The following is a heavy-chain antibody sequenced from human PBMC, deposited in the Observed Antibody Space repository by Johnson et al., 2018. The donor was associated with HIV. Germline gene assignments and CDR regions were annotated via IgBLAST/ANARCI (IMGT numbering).Heavy chain of an antibody. V-gene: IGHV3-33*06. D-gene: IGHD2-21*01. CDR1: GFTFSSYG. CDR3: AKDCTPLTYWCGDCYRHAFDI. Sequence: QEKLVESGGGVVQPGRSLRLSCAASGFTFSSYGMHWVRQAPGKGLEWVAVIWYDGSNKYYADSVKGRFTISRDNSKNTLYLQMTSLRAEDTAVYSCAKDCTPLTYWCGDCYRHAFDIWGQGTMVTVSS. J-gene: IGHJ3*02. CDR2: IWYDGSNK.